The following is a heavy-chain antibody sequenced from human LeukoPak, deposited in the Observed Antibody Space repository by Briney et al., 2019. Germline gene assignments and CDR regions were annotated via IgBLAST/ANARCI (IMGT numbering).Heavy chain of an antibody. D-gene: IGHD3-10*01. CDR3: AGHFDSGSYYYFDY. V-gene: IGHV4-59*08. CDR2: IYHSGST. Sequence: SETLSLTCTISGGSISTYYWSWIRQPPGKGLEWMGYIYHSGSTNYNPSLKSRVTISVDTSKNQFSLKLSSVTAADTAVYYCAGHFDSGSYYYFDYWGQGTLVTVSS. CDR1: GGSISTYY. J-gene: IGHJ4*02.